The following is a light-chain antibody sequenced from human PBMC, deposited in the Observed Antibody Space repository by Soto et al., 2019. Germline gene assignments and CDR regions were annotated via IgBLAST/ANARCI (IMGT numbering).Light chain of an antibody. Sequence: DIPMTQSPSTLSASIGDRVTITCRASQSIDTSLAWYQQKPGKAPKLLIYKASSLQSGVPSRFSGSGSGTEFTLTISSLQPDDFATYSCQHYKAYSRTFGQGTKVEVK. J-gene: IGKJ1*01. CDR3: QHYKAYSRT. V-gene: IGKV1-5*03. CDR2: KAS. CDR1: QSIDTS.